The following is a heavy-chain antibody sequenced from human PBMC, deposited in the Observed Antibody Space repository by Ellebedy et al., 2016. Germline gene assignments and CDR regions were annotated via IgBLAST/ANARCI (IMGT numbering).Heavy chain of an antibody. CDR2: ISGYNGDT. CDR3: ARSGGYYPDY. D-gene: IGHD3-22*01. J-gene: IGHJ4*02. V-gene: IGHV1-18*04. Sequence: ASVKVSCKGSGYTFTSYGIIWVRQATGQGLEWMGWISGYNGDTKYARNYQGRATMSTDTFTSTAYLELRSLISDDTAVYFCARSGGYYPDYWGQGTQVTVSS. CDR1: GYTFTSYG.